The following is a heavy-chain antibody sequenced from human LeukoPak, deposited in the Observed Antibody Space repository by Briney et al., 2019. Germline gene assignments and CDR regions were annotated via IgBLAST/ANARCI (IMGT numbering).Heavy chain of an antibody. CDR2: IIPIFGTA. CDR3: AKVSSLYYYYYMDV. Sequence: SVKVSCKASGGTFSSYAISWVRQAPGQGLEWRGGIIPIFGTANYAQKFQGRVTITTDESTSTAYMELSSLRSEDTAVYYCAKVSSLYYYYYMDVWGKGTTVTVSS. V-gene: IGHV1-69*05. CDR1: GGTFSSYA. J-gene: IGHJ6*03.